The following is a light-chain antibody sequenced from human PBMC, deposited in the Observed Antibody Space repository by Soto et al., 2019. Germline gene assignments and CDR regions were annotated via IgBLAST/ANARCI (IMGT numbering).Light chain of an antibody. V-gene: IGLV2-14*01. J-gene: IGLJ1*01. CDR1: SSDVGGYNY. Sequence: SPLPQPASVSGPPGQSITSSCTGTSSDVGGYNYVCWYQQYPGKAPKLLIYEVTNRPSGVSSRFSGSKSGNTASLTISGLQAEDEADYYCSSFASSSTYVFGTGTKVTVL. CDR3: SSFASSSTYV. CDR2: EVT.